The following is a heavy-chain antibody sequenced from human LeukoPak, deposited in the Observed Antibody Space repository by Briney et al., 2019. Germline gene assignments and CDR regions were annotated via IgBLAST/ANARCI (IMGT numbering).Heavy chain of an antibody. V-gene: IGHV4-34*01. Sequence: SETLSLTCAVYGGSFSGYYWSWIRQPPGKGLEWIGEINHSGSTNYNPSHKSRVTISVDTSKNQFSLKLSSVTAADTAVHYCARALGRELLIRWEYYYYGMDVWGQGTTVTVSS. CDR2: INHSGST. CDR3: ARALGRELLIRWEYYYYGMDV. D-gene: IGHD1-26*01. CDR1: GGSFSGYY. J-gene: IGHJ6*02.